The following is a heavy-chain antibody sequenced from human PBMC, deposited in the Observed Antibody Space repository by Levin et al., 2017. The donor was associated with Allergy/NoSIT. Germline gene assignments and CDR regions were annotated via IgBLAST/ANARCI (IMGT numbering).Heavy chain of an antibody. Sequence: SETLSLTCAVSGGSISSSNWWSWVRQPPGKGLEWIGEIYHSGSTNYNPSLKSRVTISVDKSKNQFSLKLSSVTAADTAVYYCARGGHGYSGSYLDYWGQGTLVTVSS. J-gene: IGHJ4*02. V-gene: IGHV4-4*02. CDR2: IYHSGST. CDR1: GGSISSSNW. CDR3: ARGGHGYSGSYLDY. D-gene: IGHD1-26*01.